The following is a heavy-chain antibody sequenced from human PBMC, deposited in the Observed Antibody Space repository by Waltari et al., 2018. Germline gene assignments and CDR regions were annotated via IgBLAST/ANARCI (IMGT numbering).Heavy chain of an antibody. V-gene: IGHV1-8*01. CDR2: MNPNSGNT. Sequence: QVQLVQSGAEVKKPGASVKVSCKASGYTFTSYDINWVRQATGQGLEWMGWMNPNSGNTGYAQKFHGRVTMTSNTSISTAYMELSSLRSEDTAVYYCARGLRITMVRVYGYWGQGTLVTVSS. D-gene: IGHD3-10*01. J-gene: IGHJ4*02. CDR3: ARGLRITMVRVYGY. CDR1: GYTFTSYD.